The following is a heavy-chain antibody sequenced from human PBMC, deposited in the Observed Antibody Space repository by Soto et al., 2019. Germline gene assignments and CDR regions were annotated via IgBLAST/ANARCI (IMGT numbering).Heavy chain of an antibody. J-gene: IGHJ4*02. Sequence: QVYLVQSGGEVKTPGASVKVSCKTSGYTFTSYGISWVRQAPGQGIEWVGWIRVSDGLIKYAESMEGRVTVTIDSATSTAYTELRSLRPDDTAVYYGARDANYGPAYWGQGTLVIVSS. D-gene: IGHD4-17*01. CDR2: IRVSDGLI. V-gene: IGHV1-18*01. CDR3: ARDANYGPAY. CDR1: GYTFTSYG.